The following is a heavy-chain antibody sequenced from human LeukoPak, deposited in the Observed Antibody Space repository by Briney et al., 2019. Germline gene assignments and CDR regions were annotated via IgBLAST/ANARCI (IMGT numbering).Heavy chain of an antibody. D-gene: IGHD1/OR15-1a*01. J-gene: IGHJ4*02. CDR3: AKINNDDDY. V-gene: IGHV3-30*18. CDR1: GFTFTTFG. Sequence: GGSLRLSCAASGFTFTTFGVHWVRQAPGKGLEWVAAISPDGNIEYYTDSVKGRFTISRDNSKNMIYLQMNSLRGEDSAVYYCAKINNDDDYWGQGTLVTVSS. CDR2: ISPDGNIE.